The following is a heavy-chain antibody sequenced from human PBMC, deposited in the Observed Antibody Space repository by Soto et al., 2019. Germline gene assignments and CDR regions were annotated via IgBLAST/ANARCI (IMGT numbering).Heavy chain of an antibody. D-gene: IGHD1-7*01. V-gene: IGHV3-23*01. CDR3: AKDRRAGGNYGFYSDF. CDR1: GFTFRSYV. Sequence: LGLSCAASGFTFRSYVMTWVRQAPVKGLEWVSFSSATGSGTYYADSVKGRFTISRDNSKNTLYLQMTSLRADDTAVYYCAKDRRAGGNYGFYSDFWGQGALVTVSS. J-gene: IGHJ4*02. CDR2: SSATGSGT.